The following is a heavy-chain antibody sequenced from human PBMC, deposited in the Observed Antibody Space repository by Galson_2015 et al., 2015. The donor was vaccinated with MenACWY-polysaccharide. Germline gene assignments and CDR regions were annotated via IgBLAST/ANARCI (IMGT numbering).Heavy chain of an antibody. CDR3: AKDLHWYGMDV. J-gene: IGHJ6*02. CDR2: LSGPGDAT. V-gene: IGHV3-23*01. CDR1: GFTFNKSY. Sequence: SLRLSCAASGFTFNKSYMAWVRQAPGKGPEWVSALSGPGDATFYADSVRGRFTISRDNSQNTLYLHMSSLRVDDTAVYFCAKDLHWYGMDVWGHGTTVTVS. D-gene: IGHD3/OR15-3a*01.